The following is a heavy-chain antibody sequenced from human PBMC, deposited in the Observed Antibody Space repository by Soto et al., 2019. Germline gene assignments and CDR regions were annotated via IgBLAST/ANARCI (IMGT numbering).Heavy chain of an antibody. CDR1: GFTFRAYD. Sequence: ALRHSCVASGFTFRAYDMYWVRQSPGRGLEWVAMISFDGTKIHYADSVKGRFAISRDNGKNRLDLQMNSLRAEDTALYRCVRDILRIPYGSGRFDPWGLGTLVTVSS. V-gene: IGHV3-33*05. CDR3: VRDILRIPYGSGRFDP. CDR2: ISFDGTKI. J-gene: IGHJ5*02. D-gene: IGHD3-10*01.